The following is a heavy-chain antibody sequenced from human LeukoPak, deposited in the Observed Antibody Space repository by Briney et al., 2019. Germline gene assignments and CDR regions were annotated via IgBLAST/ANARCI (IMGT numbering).Heavy chain of an antibody. CDR3: ARDLSLDY. V-gene: IGHV4-59*01. CDR2: IYYSGST. Sequence: SETLSLTCTVSGGSISSYYWSWIRQPPGKGLEWIGYIYYSGSTNYNPSLKSRVTISVDTSKNQFSLKLSSMTAADTAVYYCARDLSLDYWGQGTLVTVSS. J-gene: IGHJ4*02. CDR1: GGSISSYY.